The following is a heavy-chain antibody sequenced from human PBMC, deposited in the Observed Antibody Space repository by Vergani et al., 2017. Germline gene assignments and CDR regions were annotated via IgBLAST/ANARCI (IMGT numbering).Heavy chain of an antibody. CDR3: ATTYYYDSSGANYFDY. CDR1: GGTFSSYA. CDR2: IIPIFGTA. V-gene: IGHV1-69*01. Sequence: QVQLVQSGAEVKKPGSSVTVSCKASGGTFSSYAISWVRQAPGQGLEWMGGIIPIFGTANYAQKFQGRVTITADESTSTAYMELRSLRSEDTAVYYCATTYYYDSSGANYFDYWGQGTLVTVSS. J-gene: IGHJ4*02. D-gene: IGHD3-22*01.